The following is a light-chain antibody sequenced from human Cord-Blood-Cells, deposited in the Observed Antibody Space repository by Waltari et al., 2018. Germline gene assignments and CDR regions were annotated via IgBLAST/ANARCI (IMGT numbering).Light chain of an antibody. V-gene: IGLV2-14*01. Sequence: QSALTQPASVSGSPGQSTTISCTGTSSDVGGYNYVSWYPQHPGKAPKPMIYDVSKRPSGVSYRFSCSKSGNTASLTISGLQAEDEADYYCSSYTSSSTFVVFGGGTKLTVL. CDR2: DVS. CDR3: SSYTSSSTFVV. J-gene: IGLJ2*01. CDR1: SSDVGGYNY.